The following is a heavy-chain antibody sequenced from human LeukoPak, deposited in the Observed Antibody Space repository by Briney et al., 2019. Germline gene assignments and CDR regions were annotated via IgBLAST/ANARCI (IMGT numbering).Heavy chain of an antibody. J-gene: IGHJ3*02. Sequence: PGGSLRLSCAASGFTVSSNYMSWVRQAPGKGLEWVSVIYSGGSTYYADSVKGRFTISRDNSKNTLYLQMNSLRAEDTAVYYCASGLEMATEGAFDIWGQGTMVTVSS. CDR3: ASGLEMATEGAFDI. D-gene: IGHD5-24*01. V-gene: IGHV3-66*01. CDR1: GFTVSSNY. CDR2: IYSGGST.